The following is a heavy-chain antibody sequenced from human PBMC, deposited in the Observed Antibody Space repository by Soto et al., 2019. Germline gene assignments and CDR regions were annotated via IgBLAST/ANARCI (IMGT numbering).Heavy chain of an antibody. CDR3: ARQNLTIFGVVIISTRYYYGMDV. J-gene: IGHJ6*02. CDR1: GGTFSSYA. CDR2: IIPIFGTA. V-gene: IGHV1-69*13. Sequence: ASVKVSCKASGGTFSSYAISWVRQAPGQGLEWMGGIIPIFGTANYAQKFQGRVTITADESTSTAYMELSSLRSEDTAVYFCARQNLTIFGVVIISTRYYYGMDVWGQGTTVTVSS. D-gene: IGHD3-3*01.